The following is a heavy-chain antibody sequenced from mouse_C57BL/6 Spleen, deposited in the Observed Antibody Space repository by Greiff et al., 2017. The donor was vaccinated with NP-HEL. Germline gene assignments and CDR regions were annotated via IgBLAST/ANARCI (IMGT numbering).Heavy chain of an antibody. Sequence: VQLQQSGPELVKPGASVKIPCKASGYTFTDYNMDWVKQSHGKSLEWIGDINPNNGGTIYNQKFKGKATLTVDKSSSTAYMELRSLTSEDTAVYYCAREDYYGSSYVRFAYWGQGTLVTVSA. D-gene: IGHD1-1*01. CDR3: AREDYYGSSYVRFAY. J-gene: IGHJ3*01. V-gene: IGHV1-18*01. CDR1: GYTFTDYN. CDR2: INPNNGGT.